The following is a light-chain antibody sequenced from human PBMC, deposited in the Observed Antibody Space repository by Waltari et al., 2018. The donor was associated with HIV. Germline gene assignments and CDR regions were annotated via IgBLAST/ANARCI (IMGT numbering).Light chain of an antibody. Sequence: SYELTQPPSVSVSPGQTARLTCSGDTWPKQYAYWYQQKPGQAPVLVIYKDNERPSGIPERFSGSSSGTTVTLTISGVQAEDEADYYCQSADSSGTYVLFGGGTKLTVL. CDR3: QSADSSGTYVL. J-gene: IGLJ2*01. CDR1: TWPKQY. CDR2: KDN. V-gene: IGLV3-25*03.